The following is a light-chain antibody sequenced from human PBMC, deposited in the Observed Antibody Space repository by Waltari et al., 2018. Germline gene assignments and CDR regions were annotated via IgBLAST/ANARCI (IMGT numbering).Light chain of an antibody. CDR3: LQSLQAPFT. CDR1: QSLLHSSGYHQ. CDR2: LVS. Sequence: DIVMTQSPLSLPVTPGEPASIACRSSQSLLHSSGYHQVSWYLQMAGPPPQLLIYLVSLRASGVPDRFSGGGSGTDFTLRISRVEAEDVGIYYCLQSLQAPFTFGPGTTVNIK. J-gene: IGKJ3*01. V-gene: IGKV2-28*01.